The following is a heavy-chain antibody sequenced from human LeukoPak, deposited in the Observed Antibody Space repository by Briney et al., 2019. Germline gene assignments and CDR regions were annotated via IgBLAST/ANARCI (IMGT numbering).Heavy chain of an antibody. V-gene: IGHV4-38-2*01. Sequence: PSETLSLTCGVSGYSISSGYYWGWIRQPPGKGLEWIGSIYHSGSTDYNPSLKSRVTISVDTSKNQFSLKLNSVTAADTAVYYCARGDYDFWSGYYFIFDYWGQGTLVTVSS. CDR3: ARGDYDFWSGYYFIFDY. J-gene: IGHJ4*02. D-gene: IGHD3-3*01. CDR2: IYHSGST. CDR1: GYSISSGYY.